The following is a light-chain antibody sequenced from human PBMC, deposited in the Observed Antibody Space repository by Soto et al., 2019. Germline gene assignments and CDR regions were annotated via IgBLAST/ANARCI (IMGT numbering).Light chain of an antibody. CDR2: GAS. J-gene: IGKJ4*01. CDR1: QSVSNY. CDR3: QQYHNWPPLT. Sequence: EIVMTQSPATLSVSPGERATLSCRASQSVSNYLAWYQQKPGQAPRLLIYGASTRATGIPARFSGGGSETDFTLTISSLQSEDFAVYYCQQYHNWPPLTFGGGTKVVIK. V-gene: IGKV3-15*01.